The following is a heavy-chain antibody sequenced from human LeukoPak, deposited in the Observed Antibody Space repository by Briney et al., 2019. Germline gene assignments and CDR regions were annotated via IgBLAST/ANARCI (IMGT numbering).Heavy chain of an antibody. Sequence: GGSLRLSCAASGFTFSSYAMSWVRQAPGKGLEWVSAISGSGGSTYYADSVKGRFTISRDNSKNTLYLQMNSLRAEDTAVYYCAKEAVDTAMVIDNWFDPWGQGTLVTVSS. J-gene: IGHJ5*02. CDR2: ISGSGGST. V-gene: IGHV3-23*01. D-gene: IGHD5-18*01. CDR3: AKEAVDTAMVIDNWFDP. CDR1: GFTFSSYA.